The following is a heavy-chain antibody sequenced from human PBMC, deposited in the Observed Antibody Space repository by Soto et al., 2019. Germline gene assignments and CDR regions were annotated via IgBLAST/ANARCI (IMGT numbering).Heavy chain of an antibody. CDR2: IFYSGST. D-gene: IGHD6-19*01. CDR3: ARDVTTSGRHPPEST. Sequence: LSLPCTVSGGSVSSGNYYWSWIRQSPVKGLEWIGYIFYSGSTNYNPSLKSRVTISVDTSKNQFSLKLRSVTAADTAVYYCARDVTTSGRHPPESTWGQGTRVTVSA. CDR1: GGSVSSGNYY. J-gene: IGHJ5*02. V-gene: IGHV4-61*01.